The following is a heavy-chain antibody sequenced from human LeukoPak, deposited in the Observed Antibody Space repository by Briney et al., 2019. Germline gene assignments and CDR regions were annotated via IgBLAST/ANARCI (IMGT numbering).Heavy chain of an antibody. V-gene: IGHV3-64D*06. CDR1: GFTFSSYA. D-gene: IGHD6-19*01. CDR3: VRSSGWYPY. CDR2: ISSNGGST. J-gene: IGHJ4*02. Sequence: SGGSLRISRLASGFTFSSYAMHWGRQGPGEGLEYVSAISSNGGSTYHADSVKGRFTISRDNSKNTLYLQMSSLRAEDTAVYYCVRSSGWYPYWGQGTLVTVSS.